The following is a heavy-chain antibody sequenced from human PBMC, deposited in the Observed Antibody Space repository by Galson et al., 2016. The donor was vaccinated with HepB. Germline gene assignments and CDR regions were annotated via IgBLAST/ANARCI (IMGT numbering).Heavy chain of an antibody. CDR1: GFIFSSFA. D-gene: IGHD6-6*01. V-gene: IGHV3-23*01. CDR2: FSARVDKT. CDR3: ARGTSRRPGYYYALDG. Sequence: SLRLSCAASGFIFSSFAMSWVRQAPGKGLEWVSTFSARVDKTYYANSARGRFTISSDNSKKTLYLQMNSLRAEDTAVYFCARGTSRRPGYYYALDGWGKGTTVTVSA. J-gene: IGHJ6*04.